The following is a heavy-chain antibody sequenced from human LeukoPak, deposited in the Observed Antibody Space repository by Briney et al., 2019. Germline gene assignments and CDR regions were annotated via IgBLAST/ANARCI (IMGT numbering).Heavy chain of an antibody. V-gene: IGHV6-1*01. D-gene: IGHD4-17*01. J-gene: IGHJ4*02. CDR1: GDSVSSDTAA. CDR3: ARGGDYGDYYFDY. Sequence: PSQTLSLTCAISGDSVSSDTAAWNWIRQSPSRGLEWLGRTYYRSKWYNNYAVSVKSRITINPDTSKTQFPLQLNSVTPEDTAVYYCARGGDYGDYYFDYWGQGTLVTVSS. CDR2: TYYRSKWYN.